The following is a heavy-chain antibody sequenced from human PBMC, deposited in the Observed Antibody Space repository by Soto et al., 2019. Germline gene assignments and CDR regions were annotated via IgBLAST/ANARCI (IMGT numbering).Heavy chain of an antibody. CDR2: IIPMFGTA. J-gene: IGHJ5*02. CDR3: ARDFGHGHCSGGSCYTLDP. D-gene: IGHD2-15*01. Sequence: QVQLVQSGAEEQKPGSSVKVSCKASGGTFSSSAISWVRQAPGQGLEWMGGIIPMFGTAQYAQRFQDRVTITADESTSTAYMELSSLSSDDTAVYYCARDFGHGHCSGGSCYTLDPWGQGTLVVVSS. CDR1: GGTFSSSA. V-gene: IGHV1-69*01.